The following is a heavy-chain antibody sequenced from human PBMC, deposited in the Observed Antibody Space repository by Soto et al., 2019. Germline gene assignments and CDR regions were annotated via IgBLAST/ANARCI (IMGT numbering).Heavy chain of an antibody. CDR3: ARDRRWRETSYNDY. CDR2: ISSSSSYI. J-gene: IGHJ4*02. V-gene: IGHV3-21*01. Sequence: PGGSLRLSCAASGFPFSSYSMNWVRQAPGKGLEWVSSISSSSSYIYYADSVKGRFTISRDNAKNSLYLQMNSLRAEDTAVYYCARDRRWRETSYNDYWGQGTLVTVSS. D-gene: IGHD1-1*01. CDR1: GFPFSSYS.